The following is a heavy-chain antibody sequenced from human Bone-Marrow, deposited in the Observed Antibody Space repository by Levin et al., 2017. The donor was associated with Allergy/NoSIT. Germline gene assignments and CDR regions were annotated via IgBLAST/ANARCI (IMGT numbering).Heavy chain of an antibody. Sequence: GGSLRLSCAASGFDFSSYAMNWVRQAPGQGLEWVSGISTGGETPYYADSVKGRFAISRDNSKNTLSLEMNSLSPDDTAAYFCAKDLWRGRRIARFDSWGQGTLVTGSS. J-gene: IGHJ4*02. CDR3: AKDLWRGRRIARFDS. CDR1: GFDFSSYA. D-gene: IGHD2-15*01. V-gene: IGHV3-23*01. CDR2: ISTGGETP.